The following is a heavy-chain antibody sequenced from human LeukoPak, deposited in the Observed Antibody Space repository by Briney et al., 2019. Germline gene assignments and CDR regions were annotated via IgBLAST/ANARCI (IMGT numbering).Heavy chain of an antibody. V-gene: IGHV3-30*02. Sequence: GGSLRLSCAASGFTVSSNYMSWVRQAPGKGLEWVAVIWYDGSNKYYADSVKGRFTISRDNSKNTLYLQMNSLRAEDTAVYYCAKDLWAYCGGDCYSIDYWGQGTLVTASS. CDR1: GFTVSSNY. J-gene: IGHJ4*02. D-gene: IGHD2-21*02. CDR2: IWYDGSNK. CDR3: AKDLWAYCGGDCYSIDY.